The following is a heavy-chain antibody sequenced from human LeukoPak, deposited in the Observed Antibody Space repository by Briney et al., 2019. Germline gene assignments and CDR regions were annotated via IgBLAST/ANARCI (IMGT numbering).Heavy chain of an antibody. D-gene: IGHD3-3*01. V-gene: IGHV1-2*02. CDR1: GYTFTGYY. Sequence: GASVKVSCKASGYTFTGYYMHWVRQAPGQGLEWMGWINPNSGGTNYAQKFQGRVTMTRDTSISTAYMELSRLRSDDTAVYYCARGYDFWSGYNWFDPWGQGTLVTVSS. J-gene: IGHJ5*02. CDR3: ARGYDFWSGYNWFDP. CDR2: INPNSGGT.